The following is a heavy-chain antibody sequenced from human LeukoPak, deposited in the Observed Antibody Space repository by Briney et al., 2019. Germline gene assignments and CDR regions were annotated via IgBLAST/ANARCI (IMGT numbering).Heavy chain of an antibody. J-gene: IGHJ4*02. CDR3: ARHTRGGIYYLDY. Sequence: SETLSLTCTVSGGSISSGSYYWGWIRQPPGKGLEWIGTIYYSGSTYYNPSLKSRLTIFVDTSKNQFSLKLSSVTAAGTAVYFCARHTRGGIYYLDYWGQGTLVTVSS. D-gene: IGHD2/OR15-2a*01. V-gene: IGHV4-39*01. CDR1: GGSISSGSYY. CDR2: IYYSGST.